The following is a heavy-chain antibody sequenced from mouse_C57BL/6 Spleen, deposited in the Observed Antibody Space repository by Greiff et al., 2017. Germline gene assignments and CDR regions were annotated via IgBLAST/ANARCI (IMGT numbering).Heavy chain of an antibody. V-gene: IGHV5-4*01. D-gene: IGHD1-1*01. CDR2: ISDGGSYT. CDR3: AREITTVAFAY. J-gene: IGHJ3*01. Sequence: EVKLVESGGGLVKPGGSLKLSCAASGFTFSSYAMSWVRQTPEKRLAWVATISDGGSYTYYPDNVKGRFTISRDNAKNNLYLQMSHLKSEDTAMYYCAREITTVAFAYWGQGTLVTVSA. CDR1: GFTFSSYA.